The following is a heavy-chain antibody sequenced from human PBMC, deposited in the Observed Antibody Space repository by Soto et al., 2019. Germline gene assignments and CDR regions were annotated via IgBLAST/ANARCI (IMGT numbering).Heavy chain of an antibody. D-gene: IGHD1-26*01. CDR3: AKGGSYLDSAFDI. J-gene: IGHJ3*02. CDR1: GGSVSSGSYY. Sequence: QVQLQESGPGLVKPSETLSLTCTVSGGSVSSGSYYWSWIRQPPGKGLEWFGYIYYSGSTNYNPSLMSLVTISVDTFKNQFSLKLSSVTVADTAVYYCAKGGSYLDSAFDIWGQGTMVTVSS. V-gene: IGHV4-61*01. CDR2: IYYSGST.